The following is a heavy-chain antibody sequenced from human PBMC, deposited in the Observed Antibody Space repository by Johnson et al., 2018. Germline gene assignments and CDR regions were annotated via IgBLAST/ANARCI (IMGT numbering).Heavy chain of an antibody. J-gene: IGHJ6*03. CDR3: ARYRSGSSGTYRYYYMDV. D-gene: IGHD1-26*01. V-gene: IGHV3-66*02. Sequence: VQLVESGGGLVQPGGSLRLSCAASGFNVSSNYMSWVRQAPGKGLEWVSVIYSGGYISYADSVKGRFTISRDNSKNTLYLQMNSLRADDTAVYYCARYRSGSSGTYRYYYMDVWGKGSTVAVSS. CDR2: IYSGGYI. CDR1: GFNVSSNY.